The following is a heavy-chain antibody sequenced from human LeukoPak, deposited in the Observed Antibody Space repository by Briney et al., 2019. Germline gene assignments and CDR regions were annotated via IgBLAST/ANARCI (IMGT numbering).Heavy chain of an antibody. Sequence: ASVKVSCKASGYTFTSYGISWVRQAPGQGLEWMGWISAYNGNTNYAQKLQGRVTMTRNTSISTAYMELSSLRSEDTAVYYCARSGFGNSYGRADYWGQGTLVTVSS. V-gene: IGHV1-18*01. J-gene: IGHJ4*02. CDR1: GYTFTSYG. D-gene: IGHD5-18*01. CDR2: ISAYNGNT. CDR3: ARSGFGNSYGRADY.